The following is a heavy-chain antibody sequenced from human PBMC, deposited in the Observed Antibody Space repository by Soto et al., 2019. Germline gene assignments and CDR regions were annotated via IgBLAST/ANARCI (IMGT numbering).Heavy chain of an antibody. CDR2: IIPVYDPT. D-gene: IGHD3-10*01. J-gene: IGHJ3*02. V-gene: IGHV1-69*01. CDR3: ARPNGSGFAEGFDI. Sequence: QVQLVQSGAEVKTPGSSVKVSCKASGGTFSGDAITWVRQAPGQGLEWMGVIIPVYDPTKYAQQLQGRVTITADEFTTHDELNSWRSEDTAVYYCARPNGSGFAEGFDIWGQGTMVTVSS. CDR1: GGTFSGDA.